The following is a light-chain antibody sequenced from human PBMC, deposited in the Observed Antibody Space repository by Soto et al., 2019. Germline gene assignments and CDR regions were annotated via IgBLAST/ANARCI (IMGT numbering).Light chain of an antibody. CDR2: SND. CDR3: AAWDDSMRGHWA. Sequence: QSVLTQPPSASGTPGQRVTISCSGSSSNIGNTYVNWYQQFPGTAPKLLIFSNDHRPSGVPDRFSGSKSGTSAYLAISGLLSEDEADYYCAAWDDSMRGHWAFGGGTKLNVL. CDR1: SSNIGNTY. V-gene: IGLV1-47*02. J-gene: IGLJ3*02.